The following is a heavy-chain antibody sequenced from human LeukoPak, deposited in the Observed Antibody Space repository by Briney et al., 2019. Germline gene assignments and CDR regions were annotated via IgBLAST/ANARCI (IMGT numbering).Heavy chain of an antibody. J-gene: IGHJ6*02. Sequence: SETLSLTCTVSGDPIRSYYWRWIPQPPGKGLEWIGYIYYSGSTNYNPSLKSRVTISVDTSKNQFSLKLSSVTAADTAVDYCARHRGFGDYYYYGMDVWGQGTTVTVSS. CDR1: GDPIRSYY. V-gene: IGHV4-59*08. D-gene: IGHD3-22*01. CDR2: IYYSGST. CDR3: ARHRGFGDYYYYGMDV.